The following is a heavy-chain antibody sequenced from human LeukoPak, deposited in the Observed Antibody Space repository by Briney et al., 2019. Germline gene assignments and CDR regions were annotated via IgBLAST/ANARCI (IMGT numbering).Heavy chain of an antibody. D-gene: IGHD3-10*01. CDR3: ARGTITMFRGAYDYGMDV. CDR2: ISRTSSYI. Sequence: KTGESLRLSCAASGFTVSSNYMSWVRQAPGEGLEWVSSISRTSSYIYYADSVEGRFTISRDNAKNSLYLQMNSLRAEDTAVYYCARGTITMFRGAYDYGMDVWGQGTTVTVSS. CDR1: GFTVSSNY. V-gene: IGHV3-21*01. J-gene: IGHJ6*02.